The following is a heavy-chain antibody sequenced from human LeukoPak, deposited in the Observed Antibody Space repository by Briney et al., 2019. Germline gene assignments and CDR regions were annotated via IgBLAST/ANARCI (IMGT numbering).Heavy chain of an antibody. Sequence: ASVKVSCKASGYTFTSYDINWVRQAPGQGLEWMGWISAYNGNTNYAQKLQGRVTMTTDTSTSTAYMELRSLRSVDTAVHYCARTDSQYYYYMDVWGKGTTVTISS. CDR1: GYTFTSYD. CDR3: ARTDSQYYYYMDV. D-gene: IGHD2-15*01. J-gene: IGHJ6*03. CDR2: ISAYNGNT. V-gene: IGHV1-18*01.